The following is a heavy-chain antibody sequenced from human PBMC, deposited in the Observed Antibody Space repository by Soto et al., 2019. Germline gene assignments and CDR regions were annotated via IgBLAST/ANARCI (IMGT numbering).Heavy chain of an antibody. CDR3: ARGDRGAFDL. CDR2: IHSDGSST. Sequence: EVRLLESEGGLVQPGGSLSLSCAASGFTFSYYWMHWVRQAPGQGLLWVSRIHSDGSSTTYADSVKGRFTISRDNAKNTVSLQMTGLRVEDTGVYFCARGDRGAFDLWGRGTMVTVSS. D-gene: IGHD2-21*02. J-gene: IGHJ3*01. V-gene: IGHV3-74*01. CDR1: GFTFSYYW.